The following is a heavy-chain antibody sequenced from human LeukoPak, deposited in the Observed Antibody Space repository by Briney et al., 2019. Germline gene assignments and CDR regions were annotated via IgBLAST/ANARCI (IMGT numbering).Heavy chain of an antibody. V-gene: IGHV3-7*01. Sequence: GGSLRLSCAASGFTFSNAWVSWVRQAPGKGLEWVANIREDGTEKNYVDSVKGRFTISRDNAKNSLFLQMSNLRDDDTAIYYCARHVGISFWGQGTLVTVSS. CDR3: ARHVGISF. D-gene: IGHD7-27*01. CDR1: GFTFSNAW. CDR2: IREDGTEK. J-gene: IGHJ4*02.